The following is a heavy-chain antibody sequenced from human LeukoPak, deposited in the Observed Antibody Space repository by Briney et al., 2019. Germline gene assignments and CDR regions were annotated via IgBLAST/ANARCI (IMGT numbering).Heavy chain of an antibody. Sequence: SETLSLTCTVSGGSISSSSCYWGWIRQPPGKGLEWIGSIYYSGSTYYNPSLKSRVTISVDTSKNQFSLKLSSVTAADTAVYYCAKYSSSSALGAFDIWGQGTMVTVSS. CDR2: IYYSGST. D-gene: IGHD6-13*01. CDR3: AKYSSSSALGAFDI. CDR1: GGSISSSSCY. J-gene: IGHJ3*02. V-gene: IGHV4-39*07.